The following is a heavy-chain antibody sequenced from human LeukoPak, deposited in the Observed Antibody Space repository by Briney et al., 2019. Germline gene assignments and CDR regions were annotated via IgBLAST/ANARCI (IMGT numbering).Heavy chain of an antibody. CDR3: AREEWELLRYYYYYMDV. Sequence: GGSLRLSCAASGFTFSSYWMSWVRQAQGKGRKGVANIKQDGSEKYYVDSVKGRFTISRDNAKNSLYLQMNSLRAEDTAVYYCAREEWELLRYYYYYMDVWGKGTTVTVSS. D-gene: IGHD1-26*01. CDR1: GFTFSSYW. CDR2: IKQDGSEK. V-gene: IGHV3-7*01. J-gene: IGHJ6*03.